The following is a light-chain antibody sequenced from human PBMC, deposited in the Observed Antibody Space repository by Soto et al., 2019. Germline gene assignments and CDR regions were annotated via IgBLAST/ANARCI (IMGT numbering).Light chain of an antibody. V-gene: IGLV1-44*01. J-gene: IGLJ3*02. CDR3: AAWDDSLNGWV. CDR1: SSNIGSNT. CDR2: SIN. Sequence: QSVLTQPPSASGTPGQRVTISCSGSSSNIGSNTVNWYQQLPGTAPKLHIYSINQRPSGVPDRFSGSKSGTSASLAISGLQSEDEAAYYCAAWDDSLNGWVFGGGTKLTVL.